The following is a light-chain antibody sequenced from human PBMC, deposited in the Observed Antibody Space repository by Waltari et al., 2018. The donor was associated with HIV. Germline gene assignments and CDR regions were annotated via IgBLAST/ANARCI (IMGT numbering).Light chain of an antibody. CDR1: TNDIGSYTY. CDR3: SSYSRGALL. Sequence: QSVLTQPASVSGSPGQSLTLSCTGTTNDIGSYTYVSWYQQSPDKAPKLIIYEVSNRPSGISSRFSGSKSGNTASLTISGLQADDEAYYHCSSYSRGALLFGGGTKVTVL. J-gene: IGLJ2*01. V-gene: IGLV2-14*01. CDR2: EVS.